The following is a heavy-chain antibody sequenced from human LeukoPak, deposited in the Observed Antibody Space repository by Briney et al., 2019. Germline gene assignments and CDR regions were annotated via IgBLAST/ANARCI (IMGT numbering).Heavy chain of an antibody. CDR2: INHSGST. CDR3: ARVVSGFGYFDY. CDR1: GGSFSGYY. Sequence: PSETLSLTCAVYGGSFSGYYWSWIRQPPGKGLEWIGEINHSGSTNYNPSLKSRVTISVDTSKNQFSLKLSSVTAADTAVYYCARVVSGFGYFDYWGQGTLVTVSS. V-gene: IGHV4-34*01. D-gene: IGHD3-16*01. J-gene: IGHJ4*02.